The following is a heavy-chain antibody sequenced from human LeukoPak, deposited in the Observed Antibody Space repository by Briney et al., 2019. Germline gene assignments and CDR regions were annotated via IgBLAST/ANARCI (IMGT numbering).Heavy chain of an antibody. CDR1: GFTFSNYN. CDR2: ITSSSSYI. CDR3: ARDDYGGNCFDY. V-gene: IGHV3-21*01. J-gene: IGHJ4*02. Sequence: PGGSLRLSCAASGFTFSNYNINWVRQAPGKGLEWVSSITSSSSYIYYADSVKGRLTISRDNSKNTLYLQMNSLRAEDTAVYYCARDDYGGNCFDYWGQGTLVTVSS. D-gene: IGHD4-23*01.